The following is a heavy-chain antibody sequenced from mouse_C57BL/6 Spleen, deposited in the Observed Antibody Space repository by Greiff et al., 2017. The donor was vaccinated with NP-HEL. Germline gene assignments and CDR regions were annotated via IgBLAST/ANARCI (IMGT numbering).Heavy chain of an antibody. CDR2: IYPGNSDT. Sequence: VQLQQSGTVLARPGASVKMSCKTSGYTFTSSWMHWVKQRPGQGLEWIGAIYPGNSDTSYNQKFKGKAKLTAVTSASTAYMELSSLTNEDSAVYYCTRSYYDGSSYLNYAMDYWGQGTSVTVSS. J-gene: IGHJ4*01. CDR1: GYTFTSSW. CDR3: TRSYYDGSSYLNYAMDY. V-gene: IGHV1-5*01. D-gene: IGHD1-1*01.